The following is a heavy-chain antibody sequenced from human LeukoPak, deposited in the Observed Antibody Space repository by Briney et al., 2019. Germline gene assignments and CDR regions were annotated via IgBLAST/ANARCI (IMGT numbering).Heavy chain of an antibody. CDR3: AKDSGSGSYYYYYGMDV. V-gene: IGHV3-43*02. J-gene: IGHJ6*02. CDR2: ISGDGGST. D-gene: IGHD1-26*01. Sequence: GRCLRLSCAASGFTFDDYSMHWVRQPPGKGLEWVSLISGDGGSTYYADSVKGRFTISRDNSKNSQYLQMNSLRTEDTALYYCAKDSGSGSYYYYYGMDVWGQGTTVTVSS. CDR1: GFTFDDYS.